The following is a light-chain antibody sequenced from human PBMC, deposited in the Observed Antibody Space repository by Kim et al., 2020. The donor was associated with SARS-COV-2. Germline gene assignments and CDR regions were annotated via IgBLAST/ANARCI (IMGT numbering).Light chain of an antibody. Sequence: ASAGDRVSLSCRASQGSSGYLAWYQPRPGNAPKLLICAASTLQSGVPSRFSGKGSGTDFTLTISCLQSEDFATYYCQQYYSYPWTFGQGTKVDIQ. CDR3: QQYYSYPWT. V-gene: IGKV1-8*01. J-gene: IGKJ1*01. CDR1: QGSSGY. CDR2: AAS.